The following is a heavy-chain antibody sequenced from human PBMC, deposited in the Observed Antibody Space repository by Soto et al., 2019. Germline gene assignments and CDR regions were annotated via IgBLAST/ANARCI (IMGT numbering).Heavy chain of an antibody. V-gene: IGHV1-69*05. D-gene: IGHD3-3*02. CDR1: GGTFSSYA. CDR3: ARVLALGPDYSDAFDI. J-gene: IGHJ3*02. CDR2: IIPIFGTA. Sequence: QVQLVQSGAEVKKPGSSVKVSCKASGGTFSSYAISWVRQAPGQGLEWMGGIIPIFGTANYAQKFQGRVTITXXEXTXXAYMELSSLRSEDTAVYYCARVLALGPDYSDAFDIWGQGTMVTVSS.